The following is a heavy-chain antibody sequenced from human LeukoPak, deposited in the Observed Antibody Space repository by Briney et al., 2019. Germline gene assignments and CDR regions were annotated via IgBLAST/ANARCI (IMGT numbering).Heavy chain of an antibody. D-gene: IGHD2-15*01. CDR1: GGSFSNYY. CDR2: INHSEST. Sequence: PSETLSLTCAVYGGSFSNYYWSWIRQPPGKGLEWIAEINHSESTDYNPSLKSRVTISVDTSKKQLSLTLSSVTAADTAVYYCARGEYCSGGRCYLSPAASFDLWGRGTLVTVSS. J-gene: IGHJ2*01. V-gene: IGHV4-34*01. CDR3: ARGEYCSGGRCYLSPAASFDL.